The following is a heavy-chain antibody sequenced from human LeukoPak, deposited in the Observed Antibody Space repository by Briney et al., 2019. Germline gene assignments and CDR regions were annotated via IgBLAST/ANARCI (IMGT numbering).Heavy chain of an antibody. CDR2: IYYSGST. D-gene: IGHD2-15*01. CDR3: ARAPRGYCSGGSCYNAGWYFDL. V-gene: IGHV4-59*08. Sequence: PSETLSLTCTVSGGSISSYYWSWIRQPPGKGLEWIGYIYYSGSTNYNPSLKSRVTISVDTSKNQFSLKLSSVTAADTAVYYCARAPRGYCSGGSCYNAGWYFDLWGRGTLVTVSS. CDR1: GGSISSYY. J-gene: IGHJ2*01.